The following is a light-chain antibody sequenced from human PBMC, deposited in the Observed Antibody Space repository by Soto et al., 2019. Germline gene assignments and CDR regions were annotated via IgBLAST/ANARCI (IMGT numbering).Light chain of an antibody. Sequence: EIVLTQSPGTLSLSAGERATLSCRASQSVSSNYLAWYQQKPGQAPSLLIYDASRRATGIPGRFSGSGSGTNLIISISRLEPEEFAVYYCRQYGRSPPEASFVQGTKVEIK. CDR3: RQYGRSPPEAS. J-gene: IGKJ1*01. V-gene: IGKV3-20*01. CDR2: DAS. CDR1: QSVSSNY.